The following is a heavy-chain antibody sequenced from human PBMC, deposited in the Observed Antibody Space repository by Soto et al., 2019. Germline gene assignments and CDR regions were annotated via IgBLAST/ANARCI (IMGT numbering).Heavy chain of an antibody. J-gene: IGHJ6*02. Sequence: QVQLVQSGAEVKKPGSSVKVSCKASGGTFSSYAISWVRQAPGQGLEWMGGIIPIFGTANYAQKFQGRVTITADESTSTAYMELSSLRSEDTAVYYCARDGGGYCSGGSCYSFYYGMGVWGQGTTVTVSS. CDR2: IIPIFGTA. CDR3: ARDGGGYCSGGSCYSFYYGMGV. CDR1: GGTFSSYA. D-gene: IGHD2-15*01. V-gene: IGHV1-69*12.